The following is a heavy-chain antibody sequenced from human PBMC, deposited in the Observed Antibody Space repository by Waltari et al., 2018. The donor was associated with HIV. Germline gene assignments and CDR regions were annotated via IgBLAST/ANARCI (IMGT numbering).Heavy chain of an antibody. Sequence: EVQLVESGGGLVQPGGSLRLPCATSEFTFRSCWMNWVRQHPGKGLEWVANIKQDGSEKYYVDSVKGRFTISRDNAKNSLYLQMNSLRAEDTAVYYCASQRDYDDPWFDPWGQGTLVTVSS. CDR1: EFTFRSCW. J-gene: IGHJ5*02. V-gene: IGHV3-7*01. CDR3: ASQRDYDDPWFDP. CDR2: IKQDGSEK. D-gene: IGHD4-17*01.